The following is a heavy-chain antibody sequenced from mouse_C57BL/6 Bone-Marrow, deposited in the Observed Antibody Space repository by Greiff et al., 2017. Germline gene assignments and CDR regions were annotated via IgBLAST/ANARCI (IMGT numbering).Heavy chain of an antibody. CDR2: INSDGGST. J-gene: IGHJ3*01. CDR3: ARFYDYDVGAWFAY. V-gene: IGHV5-2*01. Sequence: EVQGVASGGGLVQPGESLKLSCESNEYEFPSHDMSWVRKTPEKRLELVAAINSDGGSTYYPDTMGRRFIISRDNTKKTLYLQMSSLRSEDTALYYCARFYDYDVGAWFAYWGQGTLVTVSA. D-gene: IGHD2-4*01. CDR1: EYEFPSHD.